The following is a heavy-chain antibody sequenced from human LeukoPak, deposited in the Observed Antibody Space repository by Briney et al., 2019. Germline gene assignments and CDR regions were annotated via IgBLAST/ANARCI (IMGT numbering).Heavy chain of an antibody. CDR2: ISWNSGSI. J-gene: IGHJ6*02. CDR3: AKDIFGGFGGYSRRWPSIYYYYGMDV. D-gene: IGHD6-13*01. CDR1: GFTFDDYA. Sequence: PGRSLRLSCAASGFTFDDYAMHWVRQAPGKGLEWVSGISWNSGSIGYADSVKGRFTISRDNAKNSLYLQMNSLRAEDTALYYCAKDIFGGFGGYSRRWPSIYYYYGMDVWGQGTTVTVSS. V-gene: IGHV3-9*01.